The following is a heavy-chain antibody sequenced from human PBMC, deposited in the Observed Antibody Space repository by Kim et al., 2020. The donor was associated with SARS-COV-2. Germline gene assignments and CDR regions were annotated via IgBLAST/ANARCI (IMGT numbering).Heavy chain of an antibody. D-gene: IGHD3-22*01. CDR3: ARDMRGYNRPIDS. V-gene: IGHV3-23*01. Sequence: DADSVRCRFTISRDNSRQTLLLQMSSLRVEDTAVYYCARDMRGYNRPIDSWGPGTLVTVSS. J-gene: IGHJ4*02.